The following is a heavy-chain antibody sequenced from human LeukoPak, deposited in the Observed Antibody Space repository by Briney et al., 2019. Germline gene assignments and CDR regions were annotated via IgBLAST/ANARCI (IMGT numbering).Heavy chain of an antibody. J-gene: IGHJ5*02. CDR1: GYTFTGYY. V-gene: IGHV1-2*02. Sequence: ASVKVSCKASGYTFTGYYMHWVRQAPGQGLEWMGWINPNSGGTNYAQKFRGRVTMTRDTSISTAYMELSRLRSDDTAVYYCARDNIAAAGIFDPVGWFDPWGQGTLVTVSS. CDR2: INPNSGGT. D-gene: IGHD6-13*01. CDR3: ARDNIAAAGIFDPVGWFDP.